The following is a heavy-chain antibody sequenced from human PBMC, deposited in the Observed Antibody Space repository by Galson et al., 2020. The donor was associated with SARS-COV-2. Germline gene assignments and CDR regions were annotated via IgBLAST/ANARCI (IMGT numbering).Heavy chain of an antibody. CDR2: INWNGRTT. D-gene: IGHD3-16*01. V-gene: IGHV3-20*04. CDR3: ARGPQGGYFYFMDV. Sequence: GGSLRLSCATSGFTFHDYVVSWVRQGPGKGLEWVSGINWNGRTTIYSDSVKGRFTIARDNARNSVYLQMSSLRAEDTALYYCARGPQGGYFYFMDVWGKGTTVTVSS. CDR1: GFTFHDYV. J-gene: IGHJ6*03.